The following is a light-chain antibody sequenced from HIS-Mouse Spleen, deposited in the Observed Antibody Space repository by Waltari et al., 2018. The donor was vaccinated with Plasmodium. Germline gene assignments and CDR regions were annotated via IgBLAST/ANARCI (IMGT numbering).Light chain of an antibody. CDR1: QDSSNY. CDR2: DAS. J-gene: IGKJ4*01. V-gene: IGKV1-33*01. CDR3: QQYDNLPLT. Sequence: DIQMTQSPSSLSASVGDRVTITCQASQDSSNYLNWYQQKPGKAPKLLLYDASNLETGVPSRFSGSGSGTDFTFTISSVQPEDIATYYCQQYDNLPLTFGGGTKVEIK.